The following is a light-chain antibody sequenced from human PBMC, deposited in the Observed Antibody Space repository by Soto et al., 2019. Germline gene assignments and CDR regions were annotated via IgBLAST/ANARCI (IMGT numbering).Light chain of an antibody. V-gene: IGKV1-39*01. Sequence: IHMSHSPSSLAASVGGIVSSTCRASQSIGTFLNWYQQKPGEAPNLLIHTSFSLYSGVPSRFSGSGSGTDFTLTISSLQPEDFATYFCQQAFSAEWTFGHGTNVDIK. CDR1: QSIGTF. CDR2: TSF. J-gene: IGKJ1*01. CDR3: QQAFSAEWT.